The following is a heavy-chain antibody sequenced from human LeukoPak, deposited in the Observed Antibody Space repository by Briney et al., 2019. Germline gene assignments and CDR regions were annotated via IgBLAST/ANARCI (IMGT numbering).Heavy chain of an antibody. CDR1: GFTFSNYA. CDR2: IRVSDET. Sequence: PGGSLRLSCAASGFTFSNYAMNWVRQAPGKGLEWVSGIRVSDETYYADSVKGRFTISRANSENTLYLQMSGLRAEDTAVYYCSKKGQADDDGKPDWGQGTLVTVSP. CDR3: SKKGQADDDGKPD. J-gene: IGHJ4*02. D-gene: IGHD1-1*01. V-gene: IGHV3-23*01.